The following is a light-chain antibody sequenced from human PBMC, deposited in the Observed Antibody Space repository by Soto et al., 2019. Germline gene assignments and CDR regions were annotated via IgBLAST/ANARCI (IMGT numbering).Light chain of an antibody. Sequence: QSVLTQPPSVSGSPGQRGTISCTGSSSNIGAGYDVHWYQQLPGTAPKLLIYGNNNRPSGVPDRFSGSKSGTSASLAITGLQAEDEAYYYCQSYDSSLSGYVFGTGTKVTVL. J-gene: IGLJ1*01. CDR2: GNN. V-gene: IGLV1-40*01. CDR3: QSYDSSLSGYV. CDR1: SSNIGAGYD.